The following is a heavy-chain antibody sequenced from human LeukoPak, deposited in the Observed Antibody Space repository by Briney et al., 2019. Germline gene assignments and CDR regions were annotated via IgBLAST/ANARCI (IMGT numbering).Heavy chain of an antibody. CDR1: GYTFTSYD. V-gene: IGHV1-8*01. D-gene: IGHD3-22*01. J-gene: IGHJ1*01. Sequence: ASVKVSCKASGYTFTSYDINWVRQATGQGLEWMGWINPNSGNTGYAQKFQGRVTMARNTSIITAYMELSSLRSEDTAVYYCERGLRYSSGREYFLDWGQGTLVTVSS. CDR3: ERGLRYSSGREYFLD. CDR2: INPNSGNT.